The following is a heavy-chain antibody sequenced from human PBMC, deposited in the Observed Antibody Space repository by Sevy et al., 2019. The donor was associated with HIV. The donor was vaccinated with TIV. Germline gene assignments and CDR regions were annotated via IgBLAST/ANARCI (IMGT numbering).Heavy chain of an antibody. Sequence: ASVKVSCKASGYTFTGYYMHWVRQAPGQGLEWMVWINPNSGGTNYAQKFQGRVTMTRDTSISTAYMELSRLRSDDTAVYYCATSRPDYDFWSGYSAYYFDYWGQGTLVTVSS. J-gene: IGHJ4*02. V-gene: IGHV1-2*02. CDR3: ATSRPDYDFWSGYSAYYFDY. CDR1: GYTFTGYY. CDR2: INPNSGGT. D-gene: IGHD3-3*01.